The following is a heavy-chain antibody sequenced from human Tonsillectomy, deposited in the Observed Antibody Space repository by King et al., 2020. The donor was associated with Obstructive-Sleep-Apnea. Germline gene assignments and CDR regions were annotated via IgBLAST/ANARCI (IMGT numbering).Heavy chain of an antibody. J-gene: IGHJ6*01. Sequence: LPESGPGLVKPSGTLSLTCAVSGASISSSHWWTWVRQPPGKGLEWLGEIYHSGSTNYSPSLKSRVTISVDKTKKQFSLKLSSVTAADTAVSYCARGGYREGSCWPTKVIYYFTMDVWGQGTTVTVSS. CDR2: IYHSGST. D-gene: IGHD6-19*01. V-gene: IGHV4-4*02. CDR1: GASISSSHW. CDR3: ARGGYREGSCWPTKVIYYFTMDV.